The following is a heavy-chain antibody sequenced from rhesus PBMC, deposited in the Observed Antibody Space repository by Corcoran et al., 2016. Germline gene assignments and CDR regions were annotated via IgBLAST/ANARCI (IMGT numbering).Heavy chain of an antibody. Sequence: EVQLVESGGGLVQPGGSLRLSCAASGFAFSDSYMSWVRQAPGKGLEWVSSFSIASSYIYYADSVKGRFTISRDNAKNSLSLQMNSLKTEDTAVYYCTRAYSNYHFDYWGQGVLVTVSS. J-gene: IGHJ4*01. CDR1: GFAFSDSY. CDR3: TRAYSNYHFDY. D-gene: IGHD4-23*01. V-gene: IGHV3S4*01. CDR2: FSIASSYI.